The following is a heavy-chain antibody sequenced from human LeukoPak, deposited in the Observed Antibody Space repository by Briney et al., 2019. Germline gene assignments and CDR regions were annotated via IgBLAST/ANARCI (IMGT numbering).Heavy chain of an antibody. CDR2: IRGSGGST. J-gene: IGHJ4*02. Sequence: GGSLRLSCAASGFTFSSYGMSWVRQAPGKGLEWVSGIRGSGGSTYYADSVKGRFTISRDNSKNTLYLEMNSLRGEDTAVYYCAKSRYCTSTICSSIFWGQGTLVTVSS. V-gene: IGHV3-23*01. CDR3: AKSRYCTSTICSSIF. D-gene: IGHD2-2*01. CDR1: GFTFSSYG.